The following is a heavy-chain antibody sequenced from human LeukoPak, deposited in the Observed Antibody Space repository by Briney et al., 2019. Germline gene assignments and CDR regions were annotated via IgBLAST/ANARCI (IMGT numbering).Heavy chain of an antibody. CDR2: ISYDGSNK. CDR3: ARDLDY. J-gene: IGHJ4*02. CDR1: GFTFSSYA. Sequence: GGSLRLSCAASGFTFSSYAMHWVRQAPGKGLEWVAVISYDGSNKYYADSVKGRFTISRDNSKNTLYLQMNSLRAEDTAVYYCARDLDYWGQGTLVTVSS. V-gene: IGHV3-30*04.